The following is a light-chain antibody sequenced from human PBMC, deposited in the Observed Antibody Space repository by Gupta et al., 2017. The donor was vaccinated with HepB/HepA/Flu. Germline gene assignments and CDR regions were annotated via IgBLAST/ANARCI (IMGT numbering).Light chain of an antibody. V-gene: IGLV1-44*01. CDR3: ATWDDSLNGWV. J-gene: IGLJ3*02. CDR1: SSNIGGNT. CDR2: TNN. Sequence: QSVLTQPPSASGTPVQRVTISCSGSSSNIGGNTVNWYQQFPGTAPKLLIYTNNQRPSGVPDRFSGSKSGTSASLAISGLQSEDEADYYCATWDDSLNGWVFGGGTKLTVL.